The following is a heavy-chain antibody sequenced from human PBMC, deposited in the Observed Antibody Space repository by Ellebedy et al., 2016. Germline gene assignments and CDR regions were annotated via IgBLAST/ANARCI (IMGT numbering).Heavy chain of an antibody. V-gene: IGHV4-39*01. Sequence: SETLSLXXTVSGGSLSGSTYYWGWIRQPPGKGLEWIGEINHSGSTNYNPSLKSRVTISVDTSKNQFSLKLSSVTAADTAVYYCARQLTVTARPPPNAFDIWGQGTVVTVSS. CDR1: GGSLSGSTYY. D-gene: IGHD4-17*01. CDR3: ARQLTVTARPPPNAFDI. J-gene: IGHJ3*02. CDR2: INHSGST.